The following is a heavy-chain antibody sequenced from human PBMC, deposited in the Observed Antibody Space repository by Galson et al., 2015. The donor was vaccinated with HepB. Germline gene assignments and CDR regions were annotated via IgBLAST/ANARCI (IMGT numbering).Heavy chain of an antibody. CDR2: IKQDGSEK. J-gene: IGHJ6*02. Sequence: SLRLSCAASGFTFSSYWMSWVRQAPGKGLEWVANIKQDGSEKYYVDSVKGRYTISGDNAKNSLYLQMNSLRAEDTAVYYCARSEGETYYDFWSGYHYYYYGMDVWGQGTTVTVSS. CDR3: ARSEGETYYDFWSGYHYYYYGMDV. V-gene: IGHV3-7*03. D-gene: IGHD3-3*01. CDR1: GFTFSSYW.